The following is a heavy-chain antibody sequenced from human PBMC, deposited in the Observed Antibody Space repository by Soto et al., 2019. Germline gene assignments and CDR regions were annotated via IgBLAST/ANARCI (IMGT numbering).Heavy chain of an antibody. CDR3: ARGRYCSSTSCYAMYWYFDL. Sequence: QVQLQESGPGLVKPSQTLSLTCTVSGGSISSGGYYWSWIRQHPGKDLEWIGYIYYSGSTYYNPSLKSRVTISVDTSKNQFSLKLSSVTAADTAVYYCARGRYCSSTSCYAMYWYFDLWGRGTLVTVSS. CDR1: GGSISSGGYY. D-gene: IGHD2-2*01. V-gene: IGHV4-31*03. J-gene: IGHJ2*01. CDR2: IYYSGST.